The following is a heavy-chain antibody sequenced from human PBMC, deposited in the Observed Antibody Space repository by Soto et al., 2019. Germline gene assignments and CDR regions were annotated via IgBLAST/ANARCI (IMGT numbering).Heavy chain of an antibody. J-gene: IGHJ4*02. CDR3: ARGRGDYSNYYFDY. CDR2: ISAYNGNT. D-gene: IGHD4-4*01. Sequence: PSVKVSCKASGYTFTSYGISWVRQAPGQGLEWMGWISAYNGNTNYAQKLQGRVTMTTDTSTSTAYMELRSLRSDDTAVYYCARGRGDYSNYYFDYWGQGTLVTVSS. V-gene: IGHV1-18*01. CDR1: GYTFTSYG.